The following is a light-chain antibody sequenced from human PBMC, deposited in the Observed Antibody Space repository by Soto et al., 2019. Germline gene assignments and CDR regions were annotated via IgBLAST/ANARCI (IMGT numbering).Light chain of an antibody. CDR1: SSDVGVYNY. V-gene: IGLV2-14*01. CDR3: SSKASSGTLS. CDR2: EVT. Sequence: QSALTQPASVSGSPGQSITISCTGTSSDVGVYNYVSWYQQHPGKAPKLLIYEVTNRPSGVSNRFSGSKSGNTASLTISGVQAEDEAEYYCSSKASSGTLSFGTGTQLTVL. J-gene: IGLJ1*01.